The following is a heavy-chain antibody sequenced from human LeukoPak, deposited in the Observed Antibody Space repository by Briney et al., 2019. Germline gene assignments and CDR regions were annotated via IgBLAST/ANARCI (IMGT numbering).Heavy chain of an antibody. CDR2: IYYSGST. V-gene: IGHV4-59*08. J-gene: IGHJ4*02. Sequence: PSETLSLTCTVSDDSINSYYWSWIRQPPGKGLEWIGYIYYSGSTNHNPSLKSRVTISVDTSKNQFSLKLSSATAADTAVYYCARLLSPWAGYWYFDYWSQGTLVTVSS. D-gene: IGHD3/OR15-3a*01. CDR1: DDSINSYY. CDR3: ARLLSPWAGYWYFDY.